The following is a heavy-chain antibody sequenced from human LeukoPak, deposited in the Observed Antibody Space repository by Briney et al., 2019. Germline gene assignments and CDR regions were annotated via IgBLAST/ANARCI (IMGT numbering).Heavy chain of an antibody. CDR1: GFTFSSYS. CDR2: ISSSSSYI. D-gene: IGHD1-26*01. CDR3: ARDLQVGALYYFDY. V-gene: IGHV3-21*01. J-gene: IGHJ4*02. Sequence: PGGSLRLSCAASGFTFSSYSMNWVRQAPGKGLEWVSSISSSSSYIYYADSVKGRFTISRDNAKNSLYLQMNSLRAEDTAVYYCARDLQVGALYYFDYWGQGTLVTVSS.